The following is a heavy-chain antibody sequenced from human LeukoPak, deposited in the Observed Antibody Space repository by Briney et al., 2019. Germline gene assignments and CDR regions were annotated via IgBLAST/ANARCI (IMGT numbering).Heavy chain of an antibody. CDR3: VKVGLGRYIRGPTGS. Sequence: PGGSLRLSCETSVFTFSILALNWVPHAPGKGLEWVFVISADSVKGRFTISRDNSKNTLYLQMNALGAEDTATYYCVKVGLGRYIRGPTGSWGQGTMVTVSS. CDR2: I. V-gene: IGHV3-23*01. CDR1: VFTFSILA. J-gene: IGHJ3*01. D-gene: IGHD1-26*01.